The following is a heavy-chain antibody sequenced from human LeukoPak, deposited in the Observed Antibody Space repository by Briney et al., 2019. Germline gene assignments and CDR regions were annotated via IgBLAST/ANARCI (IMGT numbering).Heavy chain of an antibody. D-gene: IGHD2-15*01. CDR1: GYTFTGYY. V-gene: IGHV1-2*02. CDR2: INPNSGGT. CDR3: ARDRGPGRTKDIVVVVAAFNWFDP. Sequence: ASVKVSCKASGYTFTGYYMHWVRQAPGQGLEWMGWINPNSGGTNYAQKFQGRVTMTRDTSISTAYMELSSLRSEDTAVYYCARDRGPGRTKDIVVVVAAFNWFDPWGQGTLVTVSS. J-gene: IGHJ5*02.